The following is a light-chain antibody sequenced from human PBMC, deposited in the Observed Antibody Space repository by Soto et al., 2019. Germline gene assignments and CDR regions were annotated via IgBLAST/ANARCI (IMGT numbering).Light chain of an antibody. CDR2: GAS. V-gene: IGKV3-15*01. Sequence: EIVMTQSPATLSVSPGERATLSCRASQSVGSNLAWYQQKPGQAPRLLIYGASTRATGIPARFSGSGSGTEVTLTISSLQSEDFAIYSCQQYNNWPPDRTFGQGTKVEIK. CDR3: QQYNNWPPDRT. CDR1: QSVGSN. J-gene: IGKJ1*01.